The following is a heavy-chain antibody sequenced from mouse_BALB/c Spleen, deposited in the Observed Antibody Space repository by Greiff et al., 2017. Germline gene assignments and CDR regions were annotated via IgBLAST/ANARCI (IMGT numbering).Heavy chain of an antibody. D-gene: IGHD1-1*01. V-gene: IGHV14-1*02. Sequence: EVQLQQSGAELVRPGALVKLSCKASGFNIKDYYMHWVKQRPEQGLEWIGWIDPENGNTIYDPKFQGKASITADTSSNTAYLQLSSLTSEDTAVYYCAPSYYGSSPWFAYWGQGTLVTVSA. CDR2: IDPENGNT. J-gene: IGHJ3*01. CDR3: APSYYGSSPWFAY. CDR1: GFNIKDYY.